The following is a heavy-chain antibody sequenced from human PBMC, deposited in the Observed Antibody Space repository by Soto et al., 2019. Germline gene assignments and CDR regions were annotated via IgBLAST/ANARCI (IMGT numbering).Heavy chain of an antibody. D-gene: IGHD4-17*01. CDR2: IYYSGST. CDR3: ARHTYGIGLAY. J-gene: IGHJ4*02. Sequence: SETLSLTCTVSGGSISSYYWSWIRQPPGKGLEWIGYIYYSGSTYYNPSLKSRLTISSDTSNSQFSLKLRSLTAADTAVYYCARHTYGIGLAYWGKGTLVTVSS. V-gene: IGHV4-59*08. CDR1: GGSISSYY.